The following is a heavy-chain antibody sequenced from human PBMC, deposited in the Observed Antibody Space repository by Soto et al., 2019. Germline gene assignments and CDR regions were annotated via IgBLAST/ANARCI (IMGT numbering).Heavy chain of an antibody. CDR3: ARLYPPLRGSSWLDY. V-gene: IGHV4-34*01. CDR2: INHSGST. J-gene: IGHJ4*02. D-gene: IGHD6-13*01. Sequence: NPSETLSLTCAVYGGSFSGYYWSWIRQPPGKGLEWIGEINHSGSTNYNPSLKSRVTISVDTSKNQFSLKLSSVTAADTAVYYCARLYPPLRGSSWLDYWGQGTLVTVS. CDR1: GGSFSGYY.